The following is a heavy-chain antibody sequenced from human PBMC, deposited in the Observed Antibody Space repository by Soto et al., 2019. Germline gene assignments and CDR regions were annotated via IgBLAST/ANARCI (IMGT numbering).Heavy chain of an antibody. J-gene: IGHJ5*02. V-gene: IGHV1-69*12. D-gene: IGHD3-22*01. Sequence: QFQLVQAGAEVKKPGSSVKVSCKASGGTFISSAISWVRQAPGQGLEWMGEIIPIFGTANYAQKFQGRVTITAAESTSTAYMELSSLRSEDTAVYYCARARGPSSGYYPYWFDPWGQGALVTVSS. CDR1: GGTFISSA. CDR3: ARARGPSSGYYPYWFDP. CDR2: IIPIFGTA.